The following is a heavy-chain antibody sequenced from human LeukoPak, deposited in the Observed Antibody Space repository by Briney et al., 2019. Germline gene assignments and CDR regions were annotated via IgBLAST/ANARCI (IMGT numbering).Heavy chain of an antibody. CDR3: AKGDYGSGSFHY. CDR1: GFTFSNFG. Sequence: GGSLRLSCAASGFTFSNFGMHWVRQAPGKGLEWVALISYDGSNKYYADSVKGRFTISRDNSQNTLYLQMNSLRAEDTAVYYCAKGDYGSGSFHYWGQGTLLTVST. J-gene: IGHJ4*02. D-gene: IGHD3-10*01. CDR2: ISYDGSNK. V-gene: IGHV3-30*18.